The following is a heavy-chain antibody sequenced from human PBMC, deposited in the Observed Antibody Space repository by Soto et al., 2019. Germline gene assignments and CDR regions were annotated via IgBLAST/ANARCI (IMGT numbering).Heavy chain of an antibody. CDR2: IYYSGST. CDR3: AREGGGYCSGGSCQVDY. CDR1: GCSISSGVYS. Sequence: PSETLSLTCAVSGCSISSGVYSWSWIRQPPGKGLERIGYIYYSGSTNYNPSLKSRVTISVDTSKNQFSLKLSSVTAADTAVYYCAREGGGYCSGGSCQVDYWGQGTLVTVSS. D-gene: IGHD2-15*01. J-gene: IGHJ4*02. V-gene: IGHV4-61*08.